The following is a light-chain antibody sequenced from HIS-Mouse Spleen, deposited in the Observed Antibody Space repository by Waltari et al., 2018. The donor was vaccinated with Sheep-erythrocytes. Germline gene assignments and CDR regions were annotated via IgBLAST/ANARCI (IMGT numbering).Light chain of an antibody. V-gene: IGKV3-11*01. J-gene: IGKJ4*01. Sequence: EIVLTQSPATLSLSPGERATLSCRASQSVRSYLAWYQQKPGQSPRRLIYVASDRATGIPARFSGSGSVTDFTLTISSLEPEDFAVYYCQQRSNWPLTFGGGTKVEIK. CDR1: QSVRSY. CDR3: QQRSNWPLT. CDR2: VAS.